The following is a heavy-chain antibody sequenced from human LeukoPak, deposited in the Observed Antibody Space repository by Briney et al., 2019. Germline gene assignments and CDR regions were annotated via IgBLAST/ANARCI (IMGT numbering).Heavy chain of an antibody. V-gene: IGHV4-38-2*01. D-gene: IGHD2-2*02. CDR1: GYSISSGYY. CDR3: ARLGYCSSTSCYKGGLNWFDP. Sequence: SETLSLTCAVSGYSISSGYYWGWIRQPPGKGLEWIGSIYHSGSTYYNPSLKSRVTISVDPPKTQFSLKLSSVTAADTAVYYCARLGYCSSTSCYKGGLNWFDPWGQGTLVTVSS. J-gene: IGHJ5*02. CDR2: IYHSGST.